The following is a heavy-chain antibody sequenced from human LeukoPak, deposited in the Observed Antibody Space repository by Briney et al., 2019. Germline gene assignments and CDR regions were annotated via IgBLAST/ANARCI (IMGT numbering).Heavy chain of an antibody. Sequence: GEPLKISCKGSGYSFTSHWIGWVRQMPGKGLEWMGIIYPGDSDPRYSPSFQGQVTISADKSISTAYLQWSSLKASDSAMYYCVRHGLGSSWFGFDYWGQGTLVTVSS. V-gene: IGHV5-51*01. CDR2: IYPGDSDP. D-gene: IGHD6-13*01. J-gene: IGHJ4*02. CDR3: VRHGLGSSWFGFDY. CDR1: GYSFTSHW.